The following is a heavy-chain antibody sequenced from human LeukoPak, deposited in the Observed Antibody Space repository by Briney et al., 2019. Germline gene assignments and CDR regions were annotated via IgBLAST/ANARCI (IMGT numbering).Heavy chain of an antibody. D-gene: IGHD3-10*01. CDR1: GFTFTNYA. CDR2: ISGNGDST. Sequence: GGSLRLSCAASGFTFTNYAMSWVRQAQGEGMEWVSAISGNGDSTTYADSVQGRFSISRDNSKKTLFLQMKSLRAEDTAVYYCAKSQGYYYGSGSYRPTAYYYYGMDVWGQGTTVTVSS. J-gene: IGHJ6*02. V-gene: IGHV3-23*01. CDR3: AKSQGYYYGSGSYRPTAYYYYGMDV.